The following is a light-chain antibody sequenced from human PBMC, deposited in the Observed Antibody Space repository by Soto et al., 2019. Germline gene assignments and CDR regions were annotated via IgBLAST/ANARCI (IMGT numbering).Light chain of an antibody. J-gene: IGLJ2*01. CDR2: DNN. CDR1: SSNIGNNY. V-gene: IGLV1-51*01. Sequence: QSLLTQSPSVSAAPGQKVTISFSGSSSNIGNNYVSWYQQLPGTAPKLLIYDNNKRPSGIPDRFSGSKSGTSGTLDITGLQTGDEADYYCATWDGSLPGEVFGGGTKLTVL. CDR3: ATWDGSLPGEV.